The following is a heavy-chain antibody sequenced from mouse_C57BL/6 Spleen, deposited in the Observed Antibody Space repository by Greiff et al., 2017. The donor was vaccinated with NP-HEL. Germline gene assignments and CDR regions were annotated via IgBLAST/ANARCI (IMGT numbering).Heavy chain of an antibody. V-gene: IGHV1-26*01. CDR3: ARSSHYYGSSYFDV. Sequence: VQLQQSGPELVKPGASVKISCKASGYTFTDYYMNWVKQSHGKSLEWIGDINPNNGGTSYNQKFKGKATLTVDKSSSTAYMELRSLTSEDSAVYYCARSSHYYGSSYFDVWGTGTTVTVSS. CDR2: INPNNGGT. J-gene: IGHJ1*03. CDR1: GYTFTDYY. D-gene: IGHD1-1*01.